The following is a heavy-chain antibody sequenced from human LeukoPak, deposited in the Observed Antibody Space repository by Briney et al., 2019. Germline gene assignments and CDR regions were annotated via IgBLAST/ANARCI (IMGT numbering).Heavy chain of an antibody. CDR1: GFTFSNAW. CDR2: IKSKTDGGTT. J-gene: IGHJ4*02. CDR3: TTGLRYYDFWRGYYTGDFDY. D-gene: IGHD3-3*01. V-gene: IGHV3-15*01. Sequence: GGSLRLSCAASGFTFSNAWMSWVRQAPGKGLEWVGRIKSKTDGGTTDYAAPVKGRFTISRDDSKNTLYLQMNSLKTEDTAVYYCTTGLRYYDFWRGYYTGDFDYWGQGTLVTVSS.